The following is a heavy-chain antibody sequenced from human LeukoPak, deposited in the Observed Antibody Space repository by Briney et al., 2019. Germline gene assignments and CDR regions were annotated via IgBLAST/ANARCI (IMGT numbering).Heavy chain of an antibody. V-gene: IGHV3-7*03. D-gene: IGHD1-26*01. CDR2: IKQDENEQ. CDR3: ATYSGVHHKTFDD. Sequence: GGSLRLSCAASGITVSRYWMSWVRQTPGGGLEWVANIKQDENEQDYVDSVRGRFTISRDNVKNSLYLQMNSLRVEDTALYFCATYSGVHHKTFDDWGQGALVTVSS. J-gene: IGHJ4*02. CDR1: GITVSRYW.